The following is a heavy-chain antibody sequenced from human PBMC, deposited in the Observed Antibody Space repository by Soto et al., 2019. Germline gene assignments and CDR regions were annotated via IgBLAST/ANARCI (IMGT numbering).Heavy chain of an antibody. D-gene: IGHD6-13*01. J-gene: IGHJ2*01. V-gene: IGHV4-61*08. CDR3: ARGYYTSWYWFDR. Sequence: QVQLQESGPGLVKPSETLSLTCTVSVSGGSVSTGVHYWSWIRQPPGKGLECLGYIYYSGSTNYNSSLQSRVTLSVDTSKNQFSLKLTSVTAADTAVYYCARGYYTSWYWFDRWGRGTLVTVSS. CDR1: GGSVSTGVHY. CDR2: IYYSGST.